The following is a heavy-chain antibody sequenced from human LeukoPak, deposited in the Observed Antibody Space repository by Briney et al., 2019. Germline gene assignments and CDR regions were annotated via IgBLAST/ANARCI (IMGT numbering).Heavy chain of an antibody. CDR2: INPNSGGT. CDR3: ARVGSNRDYYFDC. D-gene: IGHD3-16*02. Sequence: ASVKVSCKASGYTFTGYYMHWVRQAPGQGLEWMGWINPNSGGTNYAQKFQGRVTMTRDTSISTAYMELSRLRSDDTAVYYCARVGSNRDYYFDCWGQGTLVTVSS. V-gene: IGHV1-2*02. J-gene: IGHJ4*02. CDR1: GYTFTGYY.